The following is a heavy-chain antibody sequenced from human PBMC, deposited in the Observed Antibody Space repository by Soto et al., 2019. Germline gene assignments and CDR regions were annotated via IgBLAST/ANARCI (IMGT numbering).Heavy chain of an antibody. J-gene: IGHJ6*02. CDR2: IYYSGST. CDR3: ARGAGWDTAMVQYYYYYGMDV. V-gene: IGHV4-39*01. CDR1: GGSISSSSYY. D-gene: IGHD5-18*01. Sequence: QLQLQESGPGLVKPSETLSLTCTVSGGSISSSSYYWGWIRQPPGKGLEWIGSIYYSGSTYYNPSLKSRVTISVDTSKNQFSLKLSSVTAADTAVYYCARGAGWDTAMVQYYYYYGMDVWGQGTTVTVSS.